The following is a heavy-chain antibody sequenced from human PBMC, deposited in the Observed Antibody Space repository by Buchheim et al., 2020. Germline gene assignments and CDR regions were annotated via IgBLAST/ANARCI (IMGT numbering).Heavy chain of an antibody. V-gene: IGHV3-7*01. J-gene: IGHJ6*02. D-gene: IGHD1-26*01. Sequence: EVQLVESGGGLVQPGGSLRLSCAASGFTFSSYWMSWVRQAPGKGLEWVANIKQDGSEKYYVDSVKGRFTISRDNAKNSLYLQMNSLRAEDTAVYYCARDHSGSYSGKYYYYGMDVWGQGTT. CDR1: GFTFSSYW. CDR3: ARDHSGSYSGKYYYYGMDV. CDR2: IKQDGSEK.